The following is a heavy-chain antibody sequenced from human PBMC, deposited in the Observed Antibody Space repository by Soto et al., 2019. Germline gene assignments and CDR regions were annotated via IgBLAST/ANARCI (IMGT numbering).Heavy chain of an antibody. J-gene: IGHJ3*02. Sequence: GGSLRLSCAASGFTFSSYWMSWVRQAPGKGLEWVANIKQDGSEKYYVDSVKGRFTISRDNAKNSLYLQMNSLRAEDTAVYYCARQSCSGGSCYWGAFDIWGQGTMVTVSS. CDR3: ARQSCSGGSCYWGAFDI. V-gene: IGHV3-7*01. CDR2: IKQDGSEK. CDR1: GFTFSSYW. D-gene: IGHD2-15*01.